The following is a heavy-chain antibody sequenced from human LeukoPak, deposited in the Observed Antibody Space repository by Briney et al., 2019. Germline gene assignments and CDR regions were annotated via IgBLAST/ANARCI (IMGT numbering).Heavy chain of an antibody. J-gene: IGHJ4*02. V-gene: IGHV5-51*01. D-gene: IGHD5-12*01. Sequence: RGESLQISCKGSGYSFTSYWIAWVRQMPGKGLEWMGIIYPGDSDTRYSPSFQGQVTISADKSISTAYLQWSSLKASDTAIYYCARRLEGLATFDYWGQGTLVTVSS. CDR1: GYSFTSYW. CDR3: ARRLEGLATFDY. CDR2: IYPGDSDT.